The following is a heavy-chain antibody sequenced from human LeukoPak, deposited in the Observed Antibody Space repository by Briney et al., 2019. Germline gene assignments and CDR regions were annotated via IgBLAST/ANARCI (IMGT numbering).Heavy chain of an antibody. CDR2: INLDGSVR. D-gene: IGHD2-15*01. Sequence: GGSLRLSCAASGFTFSGYWMSWVRQAPGKGLEWVANINLDGSVRHYVDSARGRFTISRDNAKNSLYLQMNSLRAEDTALYYCARAAEPNIVVVVAAHLSRDYWGQGTLVTVSS. CDR1: GFTFSGYW. J-gene: IGHJ4*02. V-gene: IGHV3-7*03. CDR3: ARAAEPNIVVVVAAHLSRDY.